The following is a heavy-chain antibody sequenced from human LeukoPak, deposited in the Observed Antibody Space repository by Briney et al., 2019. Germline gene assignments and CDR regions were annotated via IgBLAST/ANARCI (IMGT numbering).Heavy chain of an antibody. D-gene: IGHD3-9*01. CDR2: ISSSSSYI. V-gene: IGHV3-21*01. CDR3: ARRLDYDILTGYYMDV. Sequence: GGSLRLSCAASGFTFSSYSMNWVRQAPGKGLEWVSSISSSSSYIYYADSVKGRFTISRDNAKNSLYLQMYSLRAEDTAVYYCARRLDYDILTGYYMDVWGKGTTVTVSS. J-gene: IGHJ6*04. CDR1: GFTFSSYS.